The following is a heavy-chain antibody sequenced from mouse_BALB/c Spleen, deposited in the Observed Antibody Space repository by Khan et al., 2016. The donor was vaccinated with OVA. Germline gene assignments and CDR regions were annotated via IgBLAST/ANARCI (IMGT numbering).Heavy chain of an antibody. D-gene: IGHD1-1*01. CDR1: GFTFNNFG. CDR3: ARFRSYYGSDYDYGMDY. CDR2: ISSGSSSL. J-gene: IGHJ4*01. Sequence: EVELVESGGGLVQPGGSRKLSCAASGFTFNNFGMNWVRQAPEKGLEWVAYISSGSSSLYYADTVKGRFTISRDNPKNTLFLQMTSLRSEDTAMYYCARFRSYYGSDYDYGMDYWGQGTSVTVSS. V-gene: IGHV5-17*02.